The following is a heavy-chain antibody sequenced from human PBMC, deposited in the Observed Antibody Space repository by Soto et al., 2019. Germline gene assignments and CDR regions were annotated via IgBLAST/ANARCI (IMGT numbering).Heavy chain of an antibody. CDR3: ARQAKIGDRSQFYFDS. CDR1: GFTFSFYA. D-gene: IGHD3-16*01. CDR2: ISYNGRNK. J-gene: IGHJ4*02. Sequence: GGSLRLSCAASGFTFSFYAMHWARQAPGKGLEWVAVISYNGRNKHYVDSVKGRFTISRDNSQDTLYLQMDSLRPDDTAVYYCARQAKIGDRSQFYFDSWGQGTLVTVSS. V-gene: IGHV3-30*04.